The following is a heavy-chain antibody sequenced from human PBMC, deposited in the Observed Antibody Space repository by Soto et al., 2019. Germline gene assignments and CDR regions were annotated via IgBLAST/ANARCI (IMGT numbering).Heavy chain of an antibody. CDR2: IKQDGSEK. J-gene: IGHJ4*02. V-gene: IGHV3-7*01. CDR3: ARVVGTMVRGVDD. CDR1: GFTFSSYW. D-gene: IGHD3-10*01. Sequence: GGSLRLSCAASGFTFSSYWMSWVRQAPGKGLEWVANIKQDGSEKYYVDSVKGRFTISRDNAKNSLYLQMNSLRAEDTAVYYCARVVGTMVRGVDDWGQGTLVTVSS.